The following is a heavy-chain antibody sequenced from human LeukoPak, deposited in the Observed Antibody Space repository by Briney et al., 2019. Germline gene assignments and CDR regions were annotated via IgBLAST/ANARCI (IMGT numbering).Heavy chain of an antibody. CDR3: ARDWFQLRSGGEPPYYYMDV. D-gene: IGHD4-17*01. CDR1: GYTFTGYY. CDR2: INPNSGGT. V-gene: IGHV1-2*02. J-gene: IGHJ6*03. Sequence: ASVKVSCKASGYTFTGYYMHWVRQAPGQGLECMGWINPNSGGTNYAQKFQGRVTMTRDTSISTAYMELSRLRSDDTAVYYCARDWFQLRSGGEPPYYYMDVWGKGTTVTVSS.